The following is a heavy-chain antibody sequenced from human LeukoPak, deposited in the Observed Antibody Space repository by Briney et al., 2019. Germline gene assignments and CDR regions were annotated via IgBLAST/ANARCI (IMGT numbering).Heavy chain of an antibody. CDR1: GFTFSSYA. V-gene: IGHV3-23*01. D-gene: IGHD3-22*01. J-gene: IGHJ4*02. CDR2: ISGSGGST. Sequence: GGSLRLSCAASGFTFSSYAMSWVRQAPGKGLEWVSAISGSGGSTYYADSVKGRFTISRDNSKNTLYLQMNSLRAEDTAVYYCAKVRAYYYDSSGLLGSLYFDYWGQGTLVTVSS. CDR3: AKVRAYYYDSSGLLGSLYFDY.